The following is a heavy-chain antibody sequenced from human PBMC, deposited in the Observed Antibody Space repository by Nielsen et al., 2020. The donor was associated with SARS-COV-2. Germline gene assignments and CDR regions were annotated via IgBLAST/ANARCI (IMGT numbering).Heavy chain of an antibody. CDR2: ISAYNGNT. D-gene: IGHD2-21*01. V-gene: IGHV1-18*01. Sequence: ASVKVSCKASGYTFTSYGISWVRQAPGQGLEWMGWISAYNGNTNYAQKLQGRVTMTTDASTSTAYMELRSLRSDDTAVYYCARTNSLYYYYGMDVWGQGTTVTVSS. CDR3: ARTNSLYYYYGMDV. CDR1: GYTFTSYG. J-gene: IGHJ6*02.